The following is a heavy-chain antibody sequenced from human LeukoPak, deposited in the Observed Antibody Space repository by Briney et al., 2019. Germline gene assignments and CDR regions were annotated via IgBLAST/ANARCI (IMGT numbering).Heavy chain of an antibody. CDR2: IYTSGSA. D-gene: IGHD3-10*01. CDR3: ARGLEGYYGPVYGMDV. J-gene: IGHJ6*02. CDR1: GGSISSGSYY. V-gene: IGHV4-61*02. Sequence: TTSETLSLTCTVSGGSISSGSYYWSWIRQPAGKGLEWIGRIYTSGSANYNPSLKSRVTISVDTSKNQFSLKLSSVTAADTAVYYGARGLEGYYGPVYGMDVWGQGTTVTVSS.